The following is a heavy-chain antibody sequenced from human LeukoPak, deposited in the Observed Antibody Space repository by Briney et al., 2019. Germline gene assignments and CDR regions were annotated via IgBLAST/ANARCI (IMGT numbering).Heavy chain of an antibody. J-gene: IGHJ4*02. D-gene: IGHD6-6*01. V-gene: IGHV3-23*01. CDR2: ISGSGGST. Sequence: GGSLRLSCSASGFTFSSDAMSWVRQAPGKGLGWVSAISGSGGSTYYTDSVKGRFTISRDNYRSTLYLQMNSLRAEDTAVYYCANWVEGARPSLDYWGQGALVTVSS. CDR3: ANWVEGARPSLDY. CDR1: GFTFSSDA.